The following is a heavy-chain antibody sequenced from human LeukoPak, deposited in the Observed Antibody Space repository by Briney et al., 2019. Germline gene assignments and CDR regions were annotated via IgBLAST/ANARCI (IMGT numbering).Heavy chain of an antibody. CDR2: ISYDGSNK. J-gene: IGHJ4*02. CDR3: AKDAGYSSGWFDY. V-gene: IGHV3-30*04. D-gene: IGHD6-19*01. CDR1: GFTFSSYA. Sequence: QPGGSLRLSCAASGFTFSSYAMHWVRQAPGKGLEWVAVISYDGSNKYYADSVKGRFTISRDNSKNTLYLQMNSLRAEDTAVYYCAKDAGYSSGWFDYWGQGTLVTVSS.